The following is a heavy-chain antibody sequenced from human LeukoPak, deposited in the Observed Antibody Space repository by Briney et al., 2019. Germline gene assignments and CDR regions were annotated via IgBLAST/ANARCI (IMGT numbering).Heavy chain of an antibody. CDR1: GFTLSTSW. CDR2: IKQDGSQE. V-gene: IGHV3-7*01. J-gene: IGHJ4*02. CDR3: ARGVPYDSWSGPHYSDY. D-gene: IGHD3-3*01. Sequence: GGSLRLSCAASGFTLSTSWMSWVRQAPGKGLEWVAHIKQDGSQEYYVDSVKGRFTISRDSAKNSLYLQMNSLRAEDTAVYYCARGVPYDSWSGPHYSDYWGQGTLVTVSS.